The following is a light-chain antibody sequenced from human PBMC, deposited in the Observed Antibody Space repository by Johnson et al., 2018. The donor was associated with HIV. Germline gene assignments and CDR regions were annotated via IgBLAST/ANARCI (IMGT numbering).Light chain of an antibody. CDR1: SSNIGNNY. Sequence: VLTQPPSVSAAPGQKVTISCSGSSSNIGNNYVSWYQQLPGTAPKLLIYDNNQRPSGIPDRFSVSQSCPSATLGITGLQTGDEADYYCGTWDSSLSGVFGTGTKVTVL. J-gene: IGLJ1*01. V-gene: IGLV1-51*01. CDR3: GTWDSSLSGV. CDR2: DNN.